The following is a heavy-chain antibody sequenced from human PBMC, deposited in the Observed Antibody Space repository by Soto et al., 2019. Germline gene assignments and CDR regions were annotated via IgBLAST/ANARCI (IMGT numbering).Heavy chain of an antibody. J-gene: IGHJ4*02. V-gene: IGHV1-18*04. CDR1: GYIFTNFA. CDR3: AIVRGVRGYHYVEPFDY. CDR2: VRGYNGNT. Sequence: QVELVQSGAEVKKPGASVTVSCNFSGYIFTNFAINWVRQASGQGLEWMGWVRGYNGNTNYARKLQGRVTMTTDTSTSTAYIQLTSLRSDDTAIYFCAIVRGVRGYHYVEPFDYWGQGTLVTVSS. D-gene: IGHD4-17*01.